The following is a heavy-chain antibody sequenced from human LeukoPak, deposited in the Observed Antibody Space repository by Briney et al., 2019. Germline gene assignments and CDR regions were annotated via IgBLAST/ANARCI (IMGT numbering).Heavy chain of an antibody. CDR2: IYHSGST. CDR3: ARSYYYDSSGYSSFDY. V-gene: IGHV4-38-2*02. J-gene: IGHJ4*02. Sequence: SETLSLTCTVSGYSISSGYYWGWIRQPPGKGLEWIGSIYHSGSTYYNPSLKSRVTISVDTSKNQFSLKLSSVTAADTAVYYCARSYYYDSSGYSSFDYWGQGTLVTVSS. D-gene: IGHD3-22*01. CDR1: GYSISSGYY.